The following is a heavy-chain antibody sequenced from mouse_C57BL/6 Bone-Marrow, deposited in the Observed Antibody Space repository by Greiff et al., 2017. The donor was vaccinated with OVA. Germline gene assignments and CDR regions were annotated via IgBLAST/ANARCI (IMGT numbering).Heavy chain of an antibody. CDR1: GYTFTSYW. Sequence: QSCKASGYTFTSYWMDWVKQRPGQGLEWIGNIYPSDSETHYNQKFKDKATLTVDKSSSTAYMQLSSLTSEDSAVYYCARRAYFDVWGTGTTVTVSS. D-gene: IGHD3-1*01. V-gene: IGHV1-61*01. CDR2: IYPSDSET. CDR3: ARRAYFDV. J-gene: IGHJ1*03.